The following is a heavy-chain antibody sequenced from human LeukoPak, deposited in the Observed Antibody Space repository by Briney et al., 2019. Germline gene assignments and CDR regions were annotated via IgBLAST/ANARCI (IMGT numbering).Heavy chain of an antibody. Sequence: SQTLSLTFAISGDSVSSKSAAWNWIRQSPSRGLEWLGRTYYRSKWYSEYAVSLKSRITINPDTSKNQFSLQLNSVAPEDTAVYYCARTTGHFDYWGQGTLVTVSS. CDR2: TYYRSKWYS. CDR1: GDSVSSKSAA. V-gene: IGHV6-1*01. CDR3: ARTTGHFDY. J-gene: IGHJ4*02. D-gene: IGHD2-8*02.